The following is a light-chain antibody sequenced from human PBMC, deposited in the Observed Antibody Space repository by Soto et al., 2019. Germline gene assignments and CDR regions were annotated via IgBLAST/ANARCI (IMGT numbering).Light chain of an antibody. CDR3: QQRTIWPRVYT. J-gene: IGKJ2*01. V-gene: IGKV3D-20*02. CDR1: QSVSNNY. CDR2: GAS. Sequence: EIVLTQSPGTLSLSPGERATLSCRASQSVSNNYLAWYQQKPGQAPRLLIYGASNRATGIPDRFSGSGSGTDFTLTISRLEPEDFAVYYCQQRTIWPRVYTFGQGTKVDIK.